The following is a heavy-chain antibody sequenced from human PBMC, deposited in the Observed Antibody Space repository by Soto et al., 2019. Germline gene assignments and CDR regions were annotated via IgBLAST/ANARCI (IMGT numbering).Heavy chain of an antibody. CDR1: GGTFSSYA. CDR2: IIPIFGTA. CDR3: ARYRFPYYYDSSGYYYDY. Sequence: GASVKVSCKASGGTFSSYAISWVRQAPGQGLEWMGGIIPIFGTANYAQKFQGRVTITADESTSTAYMELSSLRSEDTAVYYCARYRFPYYYDSSGYYYDYWGQGTLVTVSS. D-gene: IGHD3-22*01. V-gene: IGHV1-69*13. J-gene: IGHJ4*02.